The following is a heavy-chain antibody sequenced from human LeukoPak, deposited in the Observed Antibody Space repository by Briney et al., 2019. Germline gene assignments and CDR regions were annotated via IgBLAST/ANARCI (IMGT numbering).Heavy chain of an antibody. CDR3: ARDFGRWFIDY. CDR2: INWNGGST. CDR1: GFTFDDYG. J-gene: IGHJ4*02. D-gene: IGHD4-23*01. V-gene: IGHV3-20*04. Sequence: GGSLRLSCAASGFTFDDYGMSWVRQAPGKGLEWVSGINWNGGSTGYADSVKGRFTISGDNAKNSLYLQMNSLRAEDTAVYYCARDFGRWFIDYWGQGTLVTVSS.